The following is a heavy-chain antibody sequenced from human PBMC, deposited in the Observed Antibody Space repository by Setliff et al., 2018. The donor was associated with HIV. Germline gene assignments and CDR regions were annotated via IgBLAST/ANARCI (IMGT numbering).Heavy chain of an antibody. J-gene: IGHJ6*03. D-gene: IGHD2-21*02. Sequence: ASVKVSCKASGYTFTSYGISWVRQAPGQGLEWMGWISAYNGNTNYAQKFRGRVTMTTDTSTSTAYMELRSLKSDDTAVYYCARDLPDSGGDCYPYYMDVWGKGTTVTVSS. CDR1: GYTFTSYG. CDR3: ARDLPDSGGDCYPYYMDV. CDR2: ISAYNGNT. V-gene: IGHV1-18*01.